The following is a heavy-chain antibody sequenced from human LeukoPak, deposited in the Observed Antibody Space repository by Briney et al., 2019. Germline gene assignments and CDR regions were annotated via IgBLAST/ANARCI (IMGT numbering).Heavy chain of an antibody. Sequence: PSETLSLTCAVSGGSISSGGYSWSWIRQPPGKGLEWIGYIYHSGSTYYNPSLKSRVTISVDRSKNQFSLKLSPVTAADTAVYYCATESYYYDSSGHVNDAFDIWGQGTMVTVSS. CDR2: IYHSGST. CDR1: GGSISSGGYS. J-gene: IGHJ3*02. D-gene: IGHD3-22*01. CDR3: ATESYYYDSSGHVNDAFDI. V-gene: IGHV4-30-2*01.